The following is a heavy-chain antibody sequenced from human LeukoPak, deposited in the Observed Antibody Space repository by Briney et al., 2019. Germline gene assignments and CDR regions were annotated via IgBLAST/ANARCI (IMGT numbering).Heavy chain of an antibody. V-gene: IGHV4-59*01. J-gene: IGHJ6*02. D-gene: IGHD6-19*01. CDR1: GGSISSYY. Sequence: SETLSLTCTVSGGSISSYYWSWIRQPPGKGLEWIGYIYYSGSTNYNPSLKSRVTISVDTSKNQFSLKLSSVTAADTAVYYCARGWGEGPQWLGYYYYYGMDVWGQGTTVTVSS. CDR2: IYYSGST. CDR3: ARGWGEGPQWLGYYYYYGMDV.